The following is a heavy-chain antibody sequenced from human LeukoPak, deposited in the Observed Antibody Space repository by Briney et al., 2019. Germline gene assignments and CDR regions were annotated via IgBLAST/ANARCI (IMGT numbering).Heavy chain of an antibody. V-gene: IGHV4-4*09. Sequence: SETLSLTCTVSGDSISGYYWSWIRQPPGKGLEWIGYIYTSGSTNYNPSLTSRVTISVDTSKNQFSLKLSSVTAADTAMYYYAGRGPERVWRGYRRYYNSYYTVVWGKGTTVTVSS. CDR1: GDSISGYY. CDR2: IYTSGST. CDR3: AGRGPERVWRGYRRYYNSYYTVV. J-gene: IGHJ6*03. D-gene: IGHD3-3*01.